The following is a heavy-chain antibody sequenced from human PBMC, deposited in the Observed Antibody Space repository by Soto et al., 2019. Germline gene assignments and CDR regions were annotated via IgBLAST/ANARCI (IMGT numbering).Heavy chain of an antibody. CDR3: VRVNADSYDV. Sequence: PGGSLRLSCAASGFSFSNHDMHWVRQPKGKGLEWVSGITTGGNAYFADSVKGRFSISRENAKNSFYLQTSSLRAEDTAMYYCVRVNADSYDVWCQGTMVTVSS. V-gene: IGHV3-13*01. J-gene: IGHJ3*01. CDR2: ITTGGNA. CDR1: GFSFSNHD.